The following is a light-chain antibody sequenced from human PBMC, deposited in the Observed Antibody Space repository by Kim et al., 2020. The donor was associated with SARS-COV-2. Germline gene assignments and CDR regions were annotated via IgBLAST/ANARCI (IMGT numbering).Light chain of an antibody. V-gene: IGKV1-5*01. CDR3: QQYNSFLYT. J-gene: IGKJ2*01. Sequence: SGSGGDRVTMTCRASQSMSTSVAWYQQKPGKAPKLLIYDASTLKSGVPSRCSGSASGTEFTLTISSVQPDDFGTYYCQQYNSFLYTFGQGTKLEI. CDR2: DAS. CDR1: QSMSTS.